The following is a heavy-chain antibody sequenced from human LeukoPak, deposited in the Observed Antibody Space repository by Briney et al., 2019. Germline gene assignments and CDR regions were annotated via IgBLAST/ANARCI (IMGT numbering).Heavy chain of an antibody. Sequence: ASVKVSCKASGYTLTNYYMHWVRQAPGQGLEWMGIINPSGGSTSYAQKFQGRVTMTRDTSTSTVYMELSSLRSEDTAVYYCARDRGGYSSSWYGPDFDYWGQGTLVTVSS. D-gene: IGHD6-13*01. J-gene: IGHJ4*02. CDR2: INPSGGST. V-gene: IGHV1-46*01. CDR1: GYTLTNYY. CDR3: ARDRGGYSSSWYGPDFDY.